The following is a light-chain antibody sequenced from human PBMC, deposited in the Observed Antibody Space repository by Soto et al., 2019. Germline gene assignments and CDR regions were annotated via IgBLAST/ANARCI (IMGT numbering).Light chain of an antibody. J-gene: IGKJ1*01. CDR3: QQYDSYPPT. CDR2: AAS. Sequence: AIRMTQSPSSFSASTGDRVTITCRASQGISSYLAWYQQKPGKAPKLLIYAASTLQSGVPSRFSGSGSGTDFTLTISCLQSEDFANYYCQQYDSYPPTFGQGTKVEIK. V-gene: IGKV1-8*01. CDR1: QGISSY.